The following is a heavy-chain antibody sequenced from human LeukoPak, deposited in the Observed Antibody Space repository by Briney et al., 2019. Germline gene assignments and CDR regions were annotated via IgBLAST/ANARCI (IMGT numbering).Heavy chain of an antibody. Sequence: ASVKVSCKASGYTFTNHPMHWVRQAPGQGLEWMGWINPNSGDTNYVQKFQGMVTMTSDPSISTAYMELSGLRADDTAVYYCARERYTAYGNFDYWGQGTQVTVSS. J-gene: IGHJ4*02. CDR1: GYTFTNHP. D-gene: IGHD5-12*01. CDR3: ARERYTAYGNFDY. V-gene: IGHV1-2*02. CDR2: INPNSGDT.